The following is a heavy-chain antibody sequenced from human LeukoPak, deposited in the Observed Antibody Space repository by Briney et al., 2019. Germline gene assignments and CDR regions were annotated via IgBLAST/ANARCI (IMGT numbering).Heavy chain of an antibody. CDR3: ASEGNYDSSGYSRYNYYYMDV. V-gene: IGHV3-23*01. D-gene: IGHD3-22*01. Sequence: GGSLRLSCAASGFTFSNYAMSWVRQAPGKGLEWVSSLSDNGGSPYYADSVKGRFTISRDNSKNTLHLHLNSLRVEDTAVYYCASEGNYDSSGYSRYNYYYMDVWGKGTAVTVSS. CDR1: GFTFSNYA. J-gene: IGHJ6*03. CDR2: LSDNGGSP.